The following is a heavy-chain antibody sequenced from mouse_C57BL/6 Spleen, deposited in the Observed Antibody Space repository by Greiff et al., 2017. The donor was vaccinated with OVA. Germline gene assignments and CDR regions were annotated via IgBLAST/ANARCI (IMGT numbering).Heavy chain of an antibody. CDR3: ASYDYDGDYYAMGY. D-gene: IGHD2-4*01. V-gene: IGHV1-80*01. Sequence: VQLQQSGAELVKPGASVKISCKASGYAFSSYWMNWVKQRPGKGLEGIGQIYPGDGDTNYNGKFKGKATLTADKSSSTAYMQLSSLTSEDSAVYFCASYDYDGDYYAMGYWGQGTSVTVSS. CDR2: IYPGDGDT. J-gene: IGHJ4*01. CDR1: GYAFSSYW.